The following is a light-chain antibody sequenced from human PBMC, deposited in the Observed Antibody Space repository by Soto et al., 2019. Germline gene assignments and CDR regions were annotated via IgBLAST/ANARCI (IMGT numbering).Light chain of an antibody. CDR3: QQLNGYQLA. CDR1: QGMSTY. V-gene: IGKV1-9*01. Sequence: DLQLTQSPSFLSASVGDTVTITCRASQGMSTYLAWYQQKPGKVPKLLIRSASTLQSGVPPRFSGGGSGTEFTLTISTLQPDDSGIYYCQQLNGYQLAFGGGTKVDIK. J-gene: IGKJ4*01. CDR2: SAS.